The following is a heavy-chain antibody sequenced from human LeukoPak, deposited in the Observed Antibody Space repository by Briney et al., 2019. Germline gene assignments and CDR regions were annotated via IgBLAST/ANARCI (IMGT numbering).Heavy chain of an antibody. D-gene: IGHD1-26*01. V-gene: IGHV3-74*01. J-gene: IGHJ5*02. Sequence: GGSLRLSCAASGFTFSTYWMHWVRQAPGKGLVWVSRIGTDGSITGYADSVKGRFTISRDNTKNTLYLQMNSLRADDTAMYYCARDSLGATGWFDPWGQGTLVTVSS. CDR2: IGTDGSIT. CDR3: ARDSLGATGWFDP. CDR1: GFTFSTYW.